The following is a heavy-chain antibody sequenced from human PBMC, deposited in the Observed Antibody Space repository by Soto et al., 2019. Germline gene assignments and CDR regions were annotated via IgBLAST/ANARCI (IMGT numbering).Heavy chain of an antibody. CDR1: GFIFGDYG. V-gene: IGHV3-30*18. CDR3: AKVGGYCSGDNCYSGWFDP. Sequence: ESGGGVVQPGRSLRLSCAASGFIFGDYGMHWVRQAPGKGLEWVALISFDVNNKYYADSVKGRFTISRDNSKNTLYLQMNSLRAEDTAVYYCAKVGGYCSGDNCYSGWFDPWGQGTLVTVSS. CDR2: ISFDVNNK. J-gene: IGHJ5*02. D-gene: IGHD2-15*01.